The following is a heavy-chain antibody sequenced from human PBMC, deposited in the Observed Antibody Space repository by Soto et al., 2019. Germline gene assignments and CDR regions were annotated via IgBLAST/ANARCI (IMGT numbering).Heavy chain of an antibody. CDR3: ARVADIVVVVAATQDAFDI. Sequence: PSETLSLTCAVYGGSFRGYYWSWIRQPPGKGLEWIGEINHSGSTNYNPSLKSRVTISVDTPKNQFSLKLSSVTAADTAVYYCARVADIVVVVAATQDAFDIWGQGTMVTVSS. J-gene: IGHJ3*02. CDR1: GGSFRGYY. V-gene: IGHV4-34*01. D-gene: IGHD2-15*01. CDR2: INHSGST.